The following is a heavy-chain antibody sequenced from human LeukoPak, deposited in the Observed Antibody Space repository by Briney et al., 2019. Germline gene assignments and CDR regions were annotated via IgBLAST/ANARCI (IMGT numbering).Heavy chain of an antibody. CDR1: GFTFSSYW. CDR3: ARAREVKSGWYANDY. J-gene: IGHJ4*02. V-gene: IGHV3-7*01. Sequence: GGSLRLSCTASGFTFSSYWISWVRQAPGKGLEWVGNIKQNGSDKYYVESVKGRFTISRDNAKNSLYLQTNSLRAEDTAVYYCARAREVKSGWYANDYWGQGTLVTVSS. D-gene: IGHD6-19*01. CDR2: IKQNGSDK.